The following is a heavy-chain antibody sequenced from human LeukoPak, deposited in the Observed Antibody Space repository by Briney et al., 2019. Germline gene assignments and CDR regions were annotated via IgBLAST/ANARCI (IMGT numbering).Heavy chain of an antibody. CDR3: ARHGGLLRSPLFDY. CDR1: GGSISSCY. CDR2: IYYSGST. J-gene: IGHJ4*02. V-gene: IGHV4-59*08. Sequence: SETLSLTCTVSGGSISSCYWSWIRQPPGKGLEWIGYIYYSGSTNYNPSLKSRVTISVDTSKNQFSLKLSSVTAADTAVYYCARHGGLLRSPLFDYWGQGTLVTVSS. D-gene: IGHD1-26*01.